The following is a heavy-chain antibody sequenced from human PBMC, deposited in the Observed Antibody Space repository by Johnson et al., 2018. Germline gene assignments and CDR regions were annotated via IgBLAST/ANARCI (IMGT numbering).Heavy chain of an antibody. D-gene: IGHD5-24*01. J-gene: IGHJ6*03. V-gene: IGHV3-23*04. CDR3: ARGKDGYDVYYYYYIDV. CDR1: GFNFNNYA. CDR2: IGNTGSRT. Sequence: VQLVQSGGALVQPGGSLRLSCAASGFNFNNYAMSWVRQTPGKGLEWLSYIGNTGSRTYYADSVKGRFTISRDDSKNTLYLQMDSLRTEDSASYYCARGKDGYDVYYYYYIDVWGKGTTVTVSS.